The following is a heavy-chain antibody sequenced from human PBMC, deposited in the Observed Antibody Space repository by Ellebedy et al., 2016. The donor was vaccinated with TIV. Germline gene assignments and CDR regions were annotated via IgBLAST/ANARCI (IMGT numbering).Heavy chain of an antibody. J-gene: IGHJ4*02. CDR3: ARDLDKSSGWYGGAAY. CDR1: GFTFSSYA. Sequence: GESLKISCAASGFTFSSYAMHWDRQAPGKGLEWVAVISHDGSRQYYAHSVKGRFTVSRDNSMTTVYLEMNSLRAEDTALYYCARDLDKSSGWYGGAAYWGQGTQVTVSS. CDR2: ISHDGSRQ. V-gene: IGHV3-30-3*01. D-gene: IGHD6-19*01.